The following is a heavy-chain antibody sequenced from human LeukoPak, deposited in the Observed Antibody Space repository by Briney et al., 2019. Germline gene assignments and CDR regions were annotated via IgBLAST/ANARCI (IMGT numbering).Heavy chain of an antibody. J-gene: IGHJ4*02. CDR2: IYYSGST. D-gene: IGHD5-12*01. CDR1: GGSISGSSYY. CDR3: RLQLNYDY. Sequence: SETLSLTCTVSGGSISGSSYYWGWIRQTPGKGLEWIGTIYYSGSTYYSPSLKSRVTISVDTSKSRFSLKLSSVTAADTAVYYCRLQLNYDYWGQGTLVTVSS. V-gene: IGHV4-39*01.